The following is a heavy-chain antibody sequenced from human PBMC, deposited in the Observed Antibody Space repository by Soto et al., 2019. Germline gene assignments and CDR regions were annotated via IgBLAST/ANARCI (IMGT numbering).Heavy chain of an antibody. D-gene: IGHD5-12*01. CDR1: GGSISSGGYY. CDR3: AREGTGGYDFDY. V-gene: IGHV4-31*03. CDR2: IYYSGST. J-gene: IGHJ4*02. Sequence: QVQLQESGPGLVKPSQTLSLTCTVSGGSISSGGYYWSWIRQHPGKGLEWIGYIYYSGSTYYNPSLKCRVTISVDTSTNQFSLTLSSVTAAHTAVYYCAREGTGGYDFDYWGQGTLVTVSS.